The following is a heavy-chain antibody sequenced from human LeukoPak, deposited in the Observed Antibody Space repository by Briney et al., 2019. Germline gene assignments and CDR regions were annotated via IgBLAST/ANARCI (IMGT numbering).Heavy chain of an antibody. CDR2: INHSGST. J-gene: IGHJ4*02. CDR3: ARGLRYSSSWYSAPDY. CDR1: GGSFSGYY. Sequence: KPSETLSLTCAVYGGSFSGYYWSWIRQPPGKGLEWIGEINHSGSTNYNPSLKSRVTISVDTSKNQFSLKLSSVTAADTAVHYCARGLRYSSSWYSAPDYWGQGTLVTVSS. V-gene: IGHV4-34*01. D-gene: IGHD6-13*01.